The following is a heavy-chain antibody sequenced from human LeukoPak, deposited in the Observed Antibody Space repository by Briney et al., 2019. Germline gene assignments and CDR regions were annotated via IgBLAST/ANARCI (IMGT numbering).Heavy chain of an antibody. D-gene: IGHD4/OR15-4a*01. Sequence: ASVKVSCKASGGTFSSYAISWVRQAPGQGLEWMGGIIPIFGTANYTQKFQGRVTITADESTSTAYMELSSLRSEDTAVYYCARDQYGGPFDYWGQGTLVTVSS. CDR3: ARDQYGGPFDY. CDR2: IIPIFGTA. CDR1: GGTFSSYA. V-gene: IGHV1-69*13. J-gene: IGHJ4*02.